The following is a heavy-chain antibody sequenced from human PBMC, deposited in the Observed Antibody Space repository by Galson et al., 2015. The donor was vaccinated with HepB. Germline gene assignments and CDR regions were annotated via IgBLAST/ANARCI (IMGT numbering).Heavy chain of an antibody. CDR2: IDANAAGT. V-gene: IGHV3-23*01. CDR1: GFTFSTFA. CDR3: AKGPRILSYYFDS. J-gene: IGHJ4*02. Sequence: SLRLSCAASGFTFSTFAMQWVRQAPGKGLEWVAAIDANAAGTYYADSVQGRFTISRDNFENTLYLQMHSLRGEDTAIYYCAKGPRILSYYFDSWGQGTLVTVSS.